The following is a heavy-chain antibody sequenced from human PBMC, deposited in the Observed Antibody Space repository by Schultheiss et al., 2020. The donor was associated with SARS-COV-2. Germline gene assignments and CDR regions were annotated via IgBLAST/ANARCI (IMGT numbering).Heavy chain of an antibody. CDR3: ARSAAPLVGSTILSQGGGGAYYFDY. Sequence: SETLSLTCAVSGGSISSGGYSWSWIRQPPGKGLEWIGYIYHSGSTYYNPSLKSRVTISVDRSKNQFSLKLSSVTAADTSGYYCARSAAPLVGSTILSQGGGGAYYFDYWGQGTLVTVSS. D-gene: IGHD1-26*01. CDR1: GGSISSGGYS. V-gene: IGHV4-30-2*01. J-gene: IGHJ4*02. CDR2: IYHSGST.